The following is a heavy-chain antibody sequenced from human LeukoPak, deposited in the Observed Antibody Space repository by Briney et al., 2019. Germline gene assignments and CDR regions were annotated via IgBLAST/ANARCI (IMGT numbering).Heavy chain of an antibody. CDR3: AGGRFLEWLPRPFDY. J-gene: IGHJ4*02. D-gene: IGHD3-3*01. CDR1: GGSFSGYY. V-gene: IGHV4-34*01. Sequence: SETLSLTCAVYGGSFSGYYWSWIRQPPGKGLKWIGEINHSESTNYNPSLKSRVTISVDTSKNQFSLKLSSVTAADTAVYYCAGGRFLEWLPRPFDYWGQGTLVTVSS. CDR2: INHSEST.